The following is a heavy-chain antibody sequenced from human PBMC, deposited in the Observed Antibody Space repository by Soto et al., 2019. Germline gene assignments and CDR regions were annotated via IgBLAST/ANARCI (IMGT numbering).Heavy chain of an antibody. D-gene: IGHD3-10*01. Sequence: GASVKVSCKASGGTFNSYTISWVRQAPGQGLEWMGRIIPILGIANYAQKFQGRVTITADKSTSTAYMELSSLRSEDTAVYYCARDLGSYGSGSWNDPWGQGTLVTVS. CDR3: ARDLGSYGSGSWNDP. J-gene: IGHJ5*02. CDR1: GGTFNSYT. V-gene: IGHV1-69*04. CDR2: IIPILGIA.